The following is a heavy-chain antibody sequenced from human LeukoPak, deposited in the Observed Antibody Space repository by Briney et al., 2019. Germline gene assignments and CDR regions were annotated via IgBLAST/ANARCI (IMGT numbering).Heavy chain of an antibody. CDR3: ARERSLGNHYYNAMDV. Sequence: QPGRSLRLSCAASGFTFTNYALHWVRQAPGKGLQWVAVISTDGSKNNYGDSVKGRFAISRDNSKNTVYLQMNSLRAEDTAVYYCARERSLGNHYYNAMDVWGQGTTVTVSS. CDR2: ISTDGSKN. D-gene: IGHD1-26*01. V-gene: IGHV3-30*09. CDR1: GFTFTNYA. J-gene: IGHJ6*02.